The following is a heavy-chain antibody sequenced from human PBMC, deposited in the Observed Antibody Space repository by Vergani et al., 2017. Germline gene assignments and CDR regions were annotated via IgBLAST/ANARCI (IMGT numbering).Heavy chain of an antibody. CDR1: GGSFTSYH. CDR2: IDHTGRP. CDR3: ARVNTETNGHLYYYYYMDV. J-gene: IGHJ6*03. V-gene: IGHV4-34*01. D-gene: IGHD4-11*01. Sequence: QVQLQQWGGGLLKPSETLSLTCVVNGGSFTSYHWTWIRQSPGEGLEWVGDIDHTGRPDYNPSLKSRLTMSVDKSRNQFSLTLNSVTATDTALYFCARVNTETNGHLYYYYYMDVWGQRAAVAVS.